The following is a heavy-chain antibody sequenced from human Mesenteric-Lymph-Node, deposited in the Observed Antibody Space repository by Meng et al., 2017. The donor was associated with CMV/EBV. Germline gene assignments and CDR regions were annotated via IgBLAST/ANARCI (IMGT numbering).Heavy chain of an antibody. J-gene: IGHJ3*02. CDR3: ARRKYDSGDYYHHAFDI. CDR2: ISSSSSYI. D-gene: IGHD3-22*01. Sequence: GESLKISCAASGFTFSSYSMNWVRQAPGKGLEWVSSISSSSSYIYYADSVKGRFTISRDNSKNTLYLQMNSLRAEDTAVYYCARRKYDSGDYYHHAFDIWGQGTLVTVSS. CDR1: GFTFSSYS. V-gene: IGHV3-21*01.